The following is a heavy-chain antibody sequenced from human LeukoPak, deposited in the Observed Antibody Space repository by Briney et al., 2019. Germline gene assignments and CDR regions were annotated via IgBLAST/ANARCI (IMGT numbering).Heavy chain of an antibody. J-gene: IGHJ4*02. CDR2: INPNSGGT. Sequence: ASVKVSCKASGYTFTGYYMHWVRQAPGQGLEWTGWINPNSGGTNYAQKFQGRVTMTRDTSISTAYMELSRLRSDDTAVYYCARDLFSGSYHPFDYWGQGTLVTVSS. CDR1: GYTFTGYY. CDR3: ARDLFSGSYHPFDY. D-gene: IGHD1-26*01. V-gene: IGHV1-2*02.